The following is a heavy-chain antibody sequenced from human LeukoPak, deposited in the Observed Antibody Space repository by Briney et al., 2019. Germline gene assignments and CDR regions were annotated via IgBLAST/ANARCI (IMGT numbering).Heavy chain of an antibody. Sequence: GGSLRLSCAASGFTFDDYAMHWVRQAPGKGLEWVSGISWNSGSIGYADSVKGRFTISRDNAKNSLYLQMNSLRAEDTALYYCATGIENCSSTSCYYFDYWGQGTLVTVSS. J-gene: IGHJ4*02. CDR1: GFTFDDYA. CDR3: ATGIENCSSTSCYYFDY. D-gene: IGHD2-2*01. V-gene: IGHV3-9*01. CDR2: ISWNSGSI.